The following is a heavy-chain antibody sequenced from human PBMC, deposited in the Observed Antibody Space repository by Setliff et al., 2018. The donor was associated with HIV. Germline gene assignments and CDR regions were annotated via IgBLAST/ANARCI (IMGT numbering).Heavy chain of an antibody. CDR3: AKRTFGSGRLDP. D-gene: IGHD3-16*01. V-gene: IGHV4-61*09. J-gene: IGHJ5*02. Sequence: SQTLSLTCSVSGDSISSGSYYWSWIRLPAGKGLEWIGQIHTTGSTNYNPSLKSRVTISMDTSKNQFSLNLNSVTATDTAVYYCAKRTFGSGRLDPWGQGTLVTVSS. CDR2: IHTTGST. CDR1: GDSISSGSYY.